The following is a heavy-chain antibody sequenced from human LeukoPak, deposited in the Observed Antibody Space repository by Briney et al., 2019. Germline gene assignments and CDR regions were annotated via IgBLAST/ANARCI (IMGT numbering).Heavy chain of an antibody. CDR2: IIPIFGTA. V-gene: IGHV1-69*13. Sequence: SVKVSCKASGGTFSSYAISWVRQAPGQGLEWMGGIIPIFGTANYAQKFQGRVTITADESTSTAYMELSSLRSEDTAVYYCAESGYSYGNYFDYWGQGTLVTASS. J-gene: IGHJ4*02. CDR1: GGTFSSYA. CDR3: AESGYSYGNYFDY. D-gene: IGHD5-18*01.